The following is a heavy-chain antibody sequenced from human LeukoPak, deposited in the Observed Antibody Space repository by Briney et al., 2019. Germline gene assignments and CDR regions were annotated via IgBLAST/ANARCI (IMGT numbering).Heavy chain of an antibody. V-gene: IGHV3-48*01. Sequence: GGSLRLSCAASGFTFSSYSMNWVRRAPGKGLEWVSYISSSSSTIYYADSVKGRFTISRDNAKNSLYLQMNSLRAEDTAVYYCARDLISSSWYEEYFQHWGQGTLVTVSS. CDR2: ISSSSSTI. D-gene: IGHD6-13*01. CDR3: ARDLISSSWYEEYFQH. J-gene: IGHJ1*01. CDR1: GFTFSSYS.